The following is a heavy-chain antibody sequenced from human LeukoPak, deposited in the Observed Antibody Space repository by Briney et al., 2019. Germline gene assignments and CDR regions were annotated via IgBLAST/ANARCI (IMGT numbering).Heavy chain of an antibody. J-gene: IGHJ4*02. V-gene: IGHV1-18*01. CDR2: ISAYNGNT. Sequence: ASVKVSCKASGYTFTSYGISWVRQAPGQGLEWMGWISAYNGNTNYAQKRQGRVTMTTDTSTSTAYMELRSLRSDDTAVYYCARPPVYSSGWDPFDYWGQGTLVTVSS. CDR1: GYTFTSYG. D-gene: IGHD6-19*01. CDR3: ARPPVYSSGWDPFDY.